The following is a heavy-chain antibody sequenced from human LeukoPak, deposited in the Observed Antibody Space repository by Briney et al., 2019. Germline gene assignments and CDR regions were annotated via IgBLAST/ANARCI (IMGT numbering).Heavy chain of an antibody. D-gene: IGHD4-11*01. CDR2: ISGSGGST. CDR1: GFTFSSYA. Sequence: GGSLRLSCAASGFTFSSYAMSWVRQAPGKGLEWVSAISGSGGSTYYADSVKGRFTISRDNSKNTLYLQMNSLRAEDTAVYYCAREGLTTLIEYYYYCMDVWGSGTTVTVSS. V-gene: IGHV3-23*01. J-gene: IGHJ6*03. CDR3: AREGLTTLIEYYYYCMDV.